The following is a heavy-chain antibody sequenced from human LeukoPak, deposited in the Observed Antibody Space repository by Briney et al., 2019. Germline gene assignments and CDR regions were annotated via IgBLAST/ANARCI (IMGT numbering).Heavy chain of an antibody. CDR3: AKDGGGNCYDPIDY. J-gene: IGHJ4*02. D-gene: IGHD2-21*01. CDR1: GFTFSNYA. Sequence: PGGSLRFSCGFSGFTFSNYAMSWVRRAPGKGLEWISGITDSGRSSYFADSVRGRFTISRDKSKNTLYLQMNSLRAEDTALYFCAKDGGGNCYDPIDYWGQGILVTVSS. CDR2: ITDSGRSS. V-gene: IGHV3-23*01.